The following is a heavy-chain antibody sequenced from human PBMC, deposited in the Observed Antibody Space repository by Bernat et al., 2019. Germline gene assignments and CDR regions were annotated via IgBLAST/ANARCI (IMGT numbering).Heavy chain of an antibody. J-gene: IGHJ5*02. V-gene: IGHV1-2*02. CDR1: GYTFTYYY. CDR2: INPDTGDT. D-gene: IGHD3-22*01. CDR3: AVVYFYDGGGSAPPNH. Sequence: QVQLVQSGAEVKKPGASVKVSCKASGYTFTYYYIYWVRQAPGQGLESMGWINPDTGDTNYAQNFQGRVTMTRDTSISTVYMELSSLTSDDAAVYYCAVVYFYDGGGSAPPNHWGQGTVVTVSS.